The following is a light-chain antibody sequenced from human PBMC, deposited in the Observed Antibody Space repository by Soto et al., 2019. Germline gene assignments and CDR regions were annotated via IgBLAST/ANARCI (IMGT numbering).Light chain of an antibody. CDR2: GVS. CDR3: QQHTSLPYT. CDR1: QDISNY. J-gene: IGKJ2*01. V-gene: IGKV1-33*01. Sequence: DIQMTQSPSSLSASVGDRVTIPCQASQDISNYLNWYQQKPGKAPKRVIYGVSNLETGVPPRFSGSGSGTDFTLTISSLQPEDIATYYCQQHTSLPYTFGQGTKLEL.